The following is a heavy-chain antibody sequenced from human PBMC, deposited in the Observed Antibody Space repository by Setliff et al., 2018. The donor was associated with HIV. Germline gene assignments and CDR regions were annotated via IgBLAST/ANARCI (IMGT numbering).Heavy chain of an antibody. CDR3: ARGYGSGRGDDY. CDR2: INSGGDYV. V-gene: IGHV3-21*01. D-gene: IGHD3-10*01. J-gene: IGHJ4*02. CDR1: GFSFSTYS. Sequence: GGSLRLSCEASGFSFSTYSMNWVRQVPGKGLEWVSSINSGGDYVYYADSVKARFTNSRDNAKNSLYLQMNSLRAEDTAVYYCARGYGSGRGDDYWGQGTLVTVSS.